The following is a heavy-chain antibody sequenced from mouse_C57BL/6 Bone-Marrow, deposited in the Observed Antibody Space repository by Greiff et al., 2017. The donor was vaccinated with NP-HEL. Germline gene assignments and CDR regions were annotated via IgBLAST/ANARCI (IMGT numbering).Heavy chain of an antibody. CDR1: GYTFTSYW. CDR2: IDPSDSYP. D-gene: IGHD2-4*01. V-gene: IGHV1-69*01. CDR3: SRDYDDSNWYFEV. J-gene: IGHJ1*03. Sequence: QVHLKQPGPDLVMPGLSVNLSCKVSGYTFTSYWMHWVNQRPGQGLEWMGEIDPSDSYPTYNQKFKGKSTLTVDKSTSTTYMQLSSRTAEYAAVYDCSRDYDDSNWYFEVWGTGTTVTVSS.